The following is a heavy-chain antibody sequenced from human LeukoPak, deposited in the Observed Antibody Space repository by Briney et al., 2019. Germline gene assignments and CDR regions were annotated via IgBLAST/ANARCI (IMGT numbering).Heavy chain of an antibody. CDR1: GYSISSSNW. CDR3: ARNQIVGAMNAFDI. D-gene: IGHD1-26*01. Sequence: SETLSLTCAVPGYSISSSNWWGWIRQPPGKGLEWIGYIYYSGSTYYNPSLKSRVTMSVDTSKNQFSLKLSSVTAVDTAVYYCARNQIVGAMNAFDIWGQGTMVTVSS. V-gene: IGHV4-28*01. J-gene: IGHJ3*02. CDR2: IYYSGST.